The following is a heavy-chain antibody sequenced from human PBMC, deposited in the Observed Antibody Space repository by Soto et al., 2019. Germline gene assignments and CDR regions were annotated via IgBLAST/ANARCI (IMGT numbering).Heavy chain of an antibody. CDR1: GFTFDDYA. CDR3: AKEALVVGGSSPHYYYYYMDV. D-gene: IGHD6-6*01. J-gene: IGHJ6*03. Sequence: GGSLRLSCAASGFTFDDYAMHWVRQAPGKGLEWVSGISWNSGSIGYADSVKGRFTISRDNAKNSLYLQRNSLRAEDTALYYCAKEALVVGGSSPHYYYYYMDVWGKGTTVTVSS. V-gene: IGHV3-9*01. CDR2: ISWNSGSI.